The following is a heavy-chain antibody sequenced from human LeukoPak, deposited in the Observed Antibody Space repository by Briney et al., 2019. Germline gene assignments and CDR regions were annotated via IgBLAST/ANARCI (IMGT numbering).Heavy chain of an antibody. CDR1: GGSISSGSYY. CDR3: ARDWYGAPFDY. CDR2: IYTSGST. V-gene: IGHV4-61*02. D-gene: IGHD4-17*01. J-gene: IGHJ4*02. Sequence: SQTLSLTCTVSGGSISSGSYYWSWIRQPAGKGLEWIGRIYTSGSTNYNPSLKSRVSISVDTSKNQFSLKLSSVTAADTAVYYCARDWYGAPFDYWGQGTLVTVSS.